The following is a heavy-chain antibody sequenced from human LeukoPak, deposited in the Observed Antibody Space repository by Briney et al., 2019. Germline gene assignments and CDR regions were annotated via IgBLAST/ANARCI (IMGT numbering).Heavy chain of an antibody. CDR2: INHSGST. CDR3: ARGGSYFGY. CDR1: GGSFSGYY. J-gene: IGHJ4*02. D-gene: IGHD1-26*01. V-gene: IGHV4-34*01. Sequence: KTSETLSLTCAVYGGSFSGYYWSWIRQPPGKGLEWIGEINHSGSTNYNPSLKSRVTISVDTSKNQFSLKLSSVTAADTAMYYCARGGSYFGYWGQGTLVTVSS.